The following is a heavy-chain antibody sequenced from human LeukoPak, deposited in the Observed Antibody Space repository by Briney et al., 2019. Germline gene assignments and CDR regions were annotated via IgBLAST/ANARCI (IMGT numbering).Heavy chain of an antibody. CDR2: ISGNGGTT. Sequence: PGGSLRLSCAASGFTFSSYAMTWVRQAPGKGLEWVSDISGNGGTTYYTDSVKGRFTISRDNSKNTLYLQMNSLRAEDTAVYYCAKVIAARNYYYYYMDVWGKGTTVTVSS. CDR1: GFTFSSYA. J-gene: IGHJ6*03. V-gene: IGHV3-23*01. D-gene: IGHD6-6*01. CDR3: AKVIAARNYYYYYMDV.